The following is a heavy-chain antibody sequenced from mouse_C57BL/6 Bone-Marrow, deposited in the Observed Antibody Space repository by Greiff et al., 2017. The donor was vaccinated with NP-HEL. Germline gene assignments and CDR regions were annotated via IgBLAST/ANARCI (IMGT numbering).Heavy chain of an antibody. Sequence: VQLQQPGAELVMPGAPVKLSCKASGYTFTSYWMHWVKQRPGQGLEWIGEIDPSDSYTNYNQKFKGKSTLTVDKSSSTAYMQLSSLTSEDSAVYYCGYYGSSYDDWYFDVWGTGTTVTVSS. V-gene: IGHV1-69*01. D-gene: IGHD1-1*01. CDR2: IDPSDSYT. CDR3: GYYGSSYDDWYFDV. J-gene: IGHJ1*03. CDR1: GYTFTSYW.